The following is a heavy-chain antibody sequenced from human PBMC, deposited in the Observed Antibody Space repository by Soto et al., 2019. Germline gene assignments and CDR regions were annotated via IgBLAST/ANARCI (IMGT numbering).Heavy chain of an antibody. D-gene: IGHD2-8*01. J-gene: IGHJ6*02. V-gene: IGHV3-23*01. CDR1: GFTFSSYA. CDR3: AKDLGVYAMPYYVMDV. CDR2: ISGSGGST. Sequence: GGSLRLSCAASGFTFSSYAMSWVRQAPGKGLEWVSAISGSGGSTYYADSVKGRFTTSRDNSKNTLYLQMNSLRAEDTAVYYCAKDLGVYAMPYYVMDVWGQRTTITVSS.